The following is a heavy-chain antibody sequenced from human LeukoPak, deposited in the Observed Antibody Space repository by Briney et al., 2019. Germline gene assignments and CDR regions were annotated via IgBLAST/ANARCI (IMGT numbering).Heavy chain of an antibody. V-gene: IGHV3-64*02. CDR2: ISSNGGST. CDR3: ARMTLYGSGTVD. CDR1: GFTFSSYA. D-gene: IGHD3-10*01. Sequence: GSLRLSRAASGFTFSSYAMHWVRQAPGKGLEYVSGISSNGGSTYYAGSVKGRFTISRDNSKNTVNLQMGSLRIEDTAVYHCARMTLYGSGTVDWGQGILVTVSS. J-gene: IGHJ4*02.